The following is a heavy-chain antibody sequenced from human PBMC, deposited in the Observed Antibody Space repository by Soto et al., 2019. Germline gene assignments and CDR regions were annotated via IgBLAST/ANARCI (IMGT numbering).Heavy chain of an antibody. CDR2: IFWDDDK. D-gene: IGHD5-12*01. Sequence: QITLKESGPTLVKPTQTLTLTCSFSGFSLSTRGVGVGWIRQPPGKALEWLALIFWDDDKRYSPSLRGKLTITQNTSKIQADLTRTNMHPLDTATYYCAHRSRGYAFYFDQWGQGTLVTVSS. CDR3: AHRSRGYAFYFDQ. J-gene: IGHJ4*02. CDR1: GFSLSTRGVG. V-gene: IGHV2-5*02.